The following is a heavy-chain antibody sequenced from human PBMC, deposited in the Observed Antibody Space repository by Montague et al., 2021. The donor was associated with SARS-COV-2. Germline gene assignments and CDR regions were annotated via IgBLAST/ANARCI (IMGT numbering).Heavy chain of an antibody. J-gene: IGHJ4*02. D-gene: IGHD6-19*01. V-gene: IGHV4-39*01. Sequence: SKTLSLTCSVSGNSLSNSRYFWGWIRQPPRKGLEWIGSFYFGGKFLYNSSLESRVTISVDTSKNQFSLQLSSVTAPDTAVYYCARHSGGSEVAGLDYWGQGILVTVSS. CDR3: ARHSGGSEVAGLDY. CDR2: FYFGGKF. CDR1: GNSLSNSRYF.